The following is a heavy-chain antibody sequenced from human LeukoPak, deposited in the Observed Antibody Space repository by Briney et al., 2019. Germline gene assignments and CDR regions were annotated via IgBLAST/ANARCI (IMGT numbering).Heavy chain of an antibody. D-gene: IGHD1-26*01. CDR2: FNPSGSST. CDR3: ARAGENYYDFYY. J-gene: IGHJ4*02. CDR1: GYTFTSFY. Sequence: ASVKVSCKASGYTFTSFYMHWVRQAPGQGLEWMGVFNPSGSSTTYAQKFQGRVTMTRDTSTSIVYMELSSLGSEDTAVYYCARAGENYYDFYYWGQGTLVTVSS. V-gene: IGHV1-46*01.